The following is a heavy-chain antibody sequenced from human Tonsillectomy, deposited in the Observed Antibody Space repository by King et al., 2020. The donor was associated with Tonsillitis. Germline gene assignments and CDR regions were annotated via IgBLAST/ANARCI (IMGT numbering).Heavy chain of an antibody. CDR3: TTDRFS. V-gene: IGHV3-15*01. D-gene: IGHD3-10*01. CDR2: IKSQTDGGTL. Sequence: VQLVESGGGLVKPGESLRLSCEASGFAFANTWMSWVRQAPGKGLEWVGRIKSQTDGGTLDSPAPLKGRFTISRDDSRNTVYLQMNSLKTEDTAVYYCTTDRFSWGQGTLVTVSS. CDR1: GFAFANTW. J-gene: IGHJ5*02.